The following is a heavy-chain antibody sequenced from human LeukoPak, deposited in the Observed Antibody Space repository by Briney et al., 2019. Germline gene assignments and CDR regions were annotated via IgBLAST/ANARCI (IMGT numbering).Heavy chain of an antibody. Sequence: SETLSLTCTVSGGSISGYYWIWIRQPPGKGLEWIAYIHYTGRANYSPSFKSRATISVDTSKNQYSLRLSSVTSADTGVYYCARHKALHKGDAFDIWGQGTMVTVSS. J-gene: IGHJ3*02. CDR2: IHYTGRA. CDR1: GGSISGYY. V-gene: IGHV4-59*08. CDR3: ARHKALHKGDAFDI.